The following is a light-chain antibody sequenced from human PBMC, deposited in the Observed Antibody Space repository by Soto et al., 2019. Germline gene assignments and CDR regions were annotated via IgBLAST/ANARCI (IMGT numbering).Light chain of an antibody. CDR2: DVS. J-gene: IGLJ1*01. V-gene: IGLV2-14*01. CDR3: SSYTSSSTSYV. CDR1: SSDVGGYNY. Sequence: SVLPQPASLSGSPGQSITISCTGTSSDVGGYNYVSWYQQHSGKAPKLMIYDVSNRPSGVSNRFSGSKSGNTASLTISGLQAEDEADYYCSSYTSSSTSYVFGTGTKVTVL.